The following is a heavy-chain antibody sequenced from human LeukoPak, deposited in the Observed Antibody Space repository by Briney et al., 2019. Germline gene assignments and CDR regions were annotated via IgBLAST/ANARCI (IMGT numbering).Heavy chain of an antibody. Sequence: SETLSLTCAVYGGSFSGYYWSWIRQPPGKRLEWIGEINHSGSTSYNPSLKSRVTISVDTSKNQFSLKLSSVTAADTAVYYCARDLRRYYGSGSYRFDYWGQGTLVTVSS. CDR1: GGSFSGYY. D-gene: IGHD3-10*01. CDR3: ARDLRRYYGSGSYRFDY. V-gene: IGHV4-34*01. CDR2: INHSGST. J-gene: IGHJ4*02.